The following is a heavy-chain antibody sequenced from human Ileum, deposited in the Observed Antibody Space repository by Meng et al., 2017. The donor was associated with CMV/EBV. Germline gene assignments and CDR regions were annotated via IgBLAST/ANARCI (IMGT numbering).Heavy chain of an antibody. Sequence: KAAGGTFSSYAISWVRQAPGQGLEWMGGIIPILGIANYAQKFQGRVTITADKSTSTAYMELSSLRSEDTAVYYCARGQDYGDYWSSYWGQGTLVTVSS. J-gene: IGHJ4*02. V-gene: IGHV1-69*10. CDR1: GGTFSSYA. CDR3: ARGQDYGDYWSSY. D-gene: IGHD4-17*01. CDR2: IIPILGIA.